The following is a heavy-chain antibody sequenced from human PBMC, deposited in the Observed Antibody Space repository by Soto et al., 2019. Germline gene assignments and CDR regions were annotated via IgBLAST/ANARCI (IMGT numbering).Heavy chain of an antibody. CDR2: ISSSSSYI. CDR1: GFTFSSYS. D-gene: IGHD6-19*01. CDR3: ARDIAVAGTDFDY. Sequence: GGSLRLSCAASGFTFSSYSMNWVRQAPGKGLEWVSSISSSSSYIYYADSVKGRFTISRDNAKNSLYLQMNSLRAEDTDVYYCARDIAVAGTDFDYWGQGTLVTVSS. J-gene: IGHJ4*02. V-gene: IGHV3-21*01.